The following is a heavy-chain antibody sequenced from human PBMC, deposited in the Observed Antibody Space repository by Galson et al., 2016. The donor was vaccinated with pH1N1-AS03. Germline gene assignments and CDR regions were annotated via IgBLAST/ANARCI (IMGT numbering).Heavy chain of an antibody. CDR2: MSSRSSDI. D-gene: IGHD2-2*01. V-gene: IGHV3-21*01. CDR1: GFTYSSYS. CDR3: ATNIEQRDTSKVYKFDH. J-gene: IGHJ1*01. Sequence: SLRLTCAATGFTYSSYSVNWAPHAPVKGQERVSSMSSRSSDIYYADSVKCRVTISRDNARRSLYLQMNSLRAEATAVYYCATNIEQRDTSKVYKFDHWGPGPLV.